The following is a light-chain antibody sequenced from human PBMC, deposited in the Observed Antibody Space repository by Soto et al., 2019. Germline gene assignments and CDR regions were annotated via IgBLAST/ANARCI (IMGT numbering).Light chain of an antibody. J-gene: IGKJ1*01. V-gene: IGKV3-15*01. CDR2: GAF. CDR3: QQYNDWPLT. Sequence: EIVMTQSPATLSVSPGVRATLSCRASQSISDTLSRYQQKPGQAPSLLIYGAFTRATGIPARFSGTGSGTEFTLTISSLQSEDFALYYCQQYNDWPLTFGQGTKV. CDR1: QSISDT.